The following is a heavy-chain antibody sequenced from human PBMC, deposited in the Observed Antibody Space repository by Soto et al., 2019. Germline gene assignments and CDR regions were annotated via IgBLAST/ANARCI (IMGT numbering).Heavy chain of an antibody. D-gene: IGHD2-15*01. CDR1: GYIFSSHC. Sequence: ASVKGSSKASGYIFSSHCIYWVRQAPGQGLQWMGIINPGGGRTAYAQKLQGRVTMTTDTSTSTAYMELRSLRSDDTAVYYCARAYCGGGSCYWGYWGQGTLVTVSS. CDR3: ARAYCGGGSCYWGY. J-gene: IGHJ4*02. CDR2: INPGGGRT. V-gene: IGHV1-46*01.